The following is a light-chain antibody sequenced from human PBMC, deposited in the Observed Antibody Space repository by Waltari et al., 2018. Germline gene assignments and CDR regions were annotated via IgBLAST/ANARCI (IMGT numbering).Light chain of an antibody. CDR2: GAS. Sequence: IVLTQSPGTLSLSPGERATLSCRASQTVSSSYLAWYQQKPGQAPRLLIYGASSRATGIPDRFSGSESGRDFTLTISRLEPEDFAVYYCQQYGSSPFTFGPGTKVDIK. CDR1: QTVSSSY. V-gene: IGKV3-20*01. CDR3: QQYGSSPFT. J-gene: IGKJ3*01.